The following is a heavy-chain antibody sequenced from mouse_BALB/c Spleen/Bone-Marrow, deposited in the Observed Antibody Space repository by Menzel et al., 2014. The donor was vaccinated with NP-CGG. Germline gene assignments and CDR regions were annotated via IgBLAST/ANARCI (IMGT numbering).Heavy chain of an antibody. Sequence: QVQLQQSGPELVRPGVSVKISCKGSGYTFTDYAMHWVKRSHAKSLEWIGVISTYSGNTNYNQKFKGKATMTVDKSSSTAYMELARLTSEDSAIYYCARGGIYYGSSSFAYWGQGTLVTVSA. CDR1: GYTFTDYA. CDR3: ARGGIYYGSSSFAY. CDR2: ISTYSGNT. D-gene: IGHD1-1*01. J-gene: IGHJ3*01. V-gene: IGHV1-67*01.